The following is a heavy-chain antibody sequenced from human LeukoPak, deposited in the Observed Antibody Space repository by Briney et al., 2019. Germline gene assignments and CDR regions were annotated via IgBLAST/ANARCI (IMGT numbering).Heavy chain of an antibody. Sequence: SETLSLTCTVSGGSISSGGYYWSWLRQHPGKGLEWIGYIYYGGSTYYNPSLKSRVTISVDTSKNQFSLKLSSVTAADTAVYYCARGGSSWYLVNYYYYGMDVWGQGTTVTVSS. CDR2: IYYGGST. CDR1: GGSISSGGYY. J-gene: IGHJ6*02. CDR3: ARGGSSWYLVNYYYYGMDV. V-gene: IGHV4-31*03. D-gene: IGHD6-13*01.